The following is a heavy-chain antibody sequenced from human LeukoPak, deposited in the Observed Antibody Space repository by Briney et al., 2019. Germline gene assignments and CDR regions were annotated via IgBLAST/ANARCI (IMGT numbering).Heavy chain of an antibody. Sequence: GALRPSCAASGFTVSNTSMSWVRQAPGKGLEWVSLIYSGGGTYSADSVKGRFTISRDISKNTLYLQMNSLRAEDTAVYYCARFCGSPSWHSGYYYGIDVWGQGTTVTVSS. J-gene: IGHJ6*02. CDR2: IYSGGGT. D-gene: IGHD2-2*01. CDR1: GFTVSNTS. CDR3: ARFCGSPSWHSGYYYGIDV. V-gene: IGHV3-53*01.